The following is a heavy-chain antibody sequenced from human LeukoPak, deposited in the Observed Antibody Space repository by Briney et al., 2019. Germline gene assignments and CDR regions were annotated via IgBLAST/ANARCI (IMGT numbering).Heavy chain of an antibody. J-gene: IGHJ4*02. CDR2: ISGSGGST. Sequence: PGGSLRLSCAASGFTFSNYAMNWGRQAPGKGLEWVSVISGSGGSTYYVDSVKGRFTISRDNSKNTLYLQMNSLRAEDTAVYYCARGNYGGNSAYFDYWGQGTLVTVSS. V-gene: IGHV3-23*01. D-gene: IGHD4-23*01. CDR3: ARGNYGGNSAYFDY. CDR1: GFTFSNYA.